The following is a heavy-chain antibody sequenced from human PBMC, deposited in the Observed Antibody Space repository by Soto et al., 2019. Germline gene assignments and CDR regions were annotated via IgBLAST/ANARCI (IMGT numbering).Heavy chain of an antibody. Sequence: PGGSLRLSCAASDFDFSSYGIHWVRQAPGKGLEWVAASSYDGRETFYADSAKGRFTVSKEMSKNTAFLQMNALRHEGTAVYFCARDSGWPILNFDNWGQGTPVTVSS. V-gene: IGHV3-30*03. J-gene: IGHJ4*02. CDR2: SSYDGRET. CDR3: ARDSGWPILNFDN. D-gene: IGHD3-10*01. CDR1: DFDFSSYG.